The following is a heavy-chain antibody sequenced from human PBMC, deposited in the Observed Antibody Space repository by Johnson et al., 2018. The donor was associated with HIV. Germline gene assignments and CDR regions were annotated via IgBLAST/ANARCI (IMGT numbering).Heavy chain of an antibody. J-gene: IGHJ3*02. CDR3: AKRYCGGGSCYMGGIDAFDI. CDR2: IKQDGSEK. D-gene: IGHD2-15*01. Sequence: VQLVESGGGLVQPGGSLRLSCAASGFTFSSYWMSWVHQAPGKGLEWVANIKQDGSEKYYVDSVKGRFTISRDNAKNSLYLQMNSLRAEDTAVYYCAKRYCGGGSCYMGGIDAFDIWGQGTMVTVSS. CDR1: GFTFSSYW. V-gene: IGHV3-7*05.